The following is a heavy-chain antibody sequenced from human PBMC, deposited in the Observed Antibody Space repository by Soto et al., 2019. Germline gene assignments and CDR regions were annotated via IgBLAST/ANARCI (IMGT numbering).Heavy chain of an antibody. Sequence: QVQLVQSGAEVKKPGASVKVSCKASGYTFTSYAMQWVRQAPGQRLEWMGWINAGNGNTKYSQKFQGRVTITSDTSASTDYMELSSLRSEDTAVYYCARDLGGWTDYWVQGTLVTVSS. D-gene: IGHD6-19*01. CDR3: ARDLGGWTDY. J-gene: IGHJ4*02. CDR2: INAGNGNT. CDR1: GYTFTSYA. V-gene: IGHV1-3*01.